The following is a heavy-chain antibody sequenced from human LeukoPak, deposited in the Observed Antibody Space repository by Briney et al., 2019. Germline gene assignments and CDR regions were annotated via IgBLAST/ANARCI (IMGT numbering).Heavy chain of an antibody. Sequence: GGSLRLSCAASGFTFSSYEMNWVRQAPGKGLEWVSYISSSGDAIYYADSVEGRFTISRDDAKNSLYLQMNSLRAEDTAVYYCARGLGSSWSGFDYWGQGTLVTVSS. J-gene: IGHJ4*02. D-gene: IGHD6-13*01. V-gene: IGHV3-48*03. CDR2: ISSSGDAI. CDR3: ARGLGSSWSGFDY. CDR1: GFTFSSYE.